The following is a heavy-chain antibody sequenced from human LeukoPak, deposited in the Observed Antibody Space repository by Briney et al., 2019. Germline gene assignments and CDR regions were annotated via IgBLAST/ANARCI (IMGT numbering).Heavy chain of an antibody. CDR1: GYIFTSYW. D-gene: IGHD2-2*01. J-gene: IGHJ4*02. CDR3: ARSGLGYCSSISCYVPFDY. CDR2: IYPGDSDT. Sequence: GESLKISCKGSGYIFTSYWIGWVRQMPGKGLEWTGIIYPGDSDTRYSPSFQGQVTISADKSISTAYLQWSSLKASDTAMYYCARSGLGYCSSISCYVPFDYWGQGTLVTVSS. V-gene: IGHV5-51*01.